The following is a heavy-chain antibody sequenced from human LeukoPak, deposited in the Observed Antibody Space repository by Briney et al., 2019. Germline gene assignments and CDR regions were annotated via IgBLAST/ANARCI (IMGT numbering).Heavy chain of an antibody. CDR3: AKGDIVATSLFDH. J-gene: IGHJ4*02. CDR1: GFTFSSYA. CDR2: ISGSGDST. D-gene: IGHD5-12*01. Sequence: GGSLRLSCAVSGFTFSSYAMSWVRQAPGKGLEWVSAISGSGDSTYYAESVKGRFTISRDKSKNTLYLQMNTLRVDDTAVYFCAKGDIVATSLFDHWGQGTPVTVSS. V-gene: IGHV3-23*01.